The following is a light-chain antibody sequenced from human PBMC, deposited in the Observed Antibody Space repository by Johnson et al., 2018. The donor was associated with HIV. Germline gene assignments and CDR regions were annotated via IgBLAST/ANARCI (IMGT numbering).Light chain of an antibody. V-gene: IGLV1-51*01. CDR1: SSNIGHNS. CDR2: DNN. Sequence: QSVLTQPPSVSAAPGQEVTISCSGSSSNIGHNSVSWDQQFPGTAPKLLIYDNNKRPSGIPDRFSGSKSGTSATLGITGLQTGDEADYYCGTWDSSLSAYVFGTVTKVTVL. J-gene: IGLJ1*01. CDR3: GTWDSSLSAYV.